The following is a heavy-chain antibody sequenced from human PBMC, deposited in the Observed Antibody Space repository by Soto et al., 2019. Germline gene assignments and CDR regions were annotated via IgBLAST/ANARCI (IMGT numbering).Heavy chain of an antibody. CDR3: ARDRPPTRDYVLFYYGMDV. Sequence: SETLSLTCAVYGGSFSGYYWSWIRQPPGKGLEWIGEINHSGSTNYNPSLKSRVTISVDTSKNQFSLKLSSVTAADTAVYYCARDRPPTRDYVLFYYGMDVWGQGTTVTVSS. D-gene: IGHD4-17*01. CDR2: INHSGST. J-gene: IGHJ6*02. CDR1: GGSFSGYY. V-gene: IGHV4-34*01.